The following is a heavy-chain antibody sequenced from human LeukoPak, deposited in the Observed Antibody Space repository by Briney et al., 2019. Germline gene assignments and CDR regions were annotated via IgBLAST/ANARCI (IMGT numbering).Heavy chain of an antibody. J-gene: IGHJ6*03. CDR2: ISGDTVKT. CDR3: AKEYSSSSLYYYYYMDV. D-gene: IGHD6-6*01. V-gene: IGHV3-23*01. Sequence: SGGSLRLSCAASGFTVSNDYMTWVRQAPGKGLEWVSAISGDTVKTYYADSVKGRFTISRDNSKNTLYLQMNSLRAEDTAVYYCAKEYSSSSLYYYYYMDVWGKGTTVTVSS. CDR1: GFTVSNDY.